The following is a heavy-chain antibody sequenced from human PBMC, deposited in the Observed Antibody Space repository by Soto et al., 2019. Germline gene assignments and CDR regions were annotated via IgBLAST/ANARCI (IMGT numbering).Heavy chain of an antibody. CDR2: IYSGGAGGST. CDR1: GFTVVGNY. J-gene: IGHJ6*02. V-gene: IGHV3-53*02. Sequence: EVQLVATGGGLIQPGGSMRLACAASGFTVVGNYMSWVRQAPGKGLEWVSVIYSGGAGGSTYYADSVKGRFTISRDNSKNTLYLQMNSLRLEDTAVYYCARRFYGMDVWGQGTTVTVSS. CDR3: ARRFYGMDV.